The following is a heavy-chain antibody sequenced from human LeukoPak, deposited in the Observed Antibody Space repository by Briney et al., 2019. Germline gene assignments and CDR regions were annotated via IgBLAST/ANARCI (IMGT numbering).Heavy chain of an antibody. CDR3: AKEGIAAAGTFYYYYGMDV. CDR1: GFTFSSYG. V-gene: IGHV3-30*18. D-gene: IGHD6-13*01. Sequence: GGSLRLSCAASGFTFSSYGMHWVRQAPGKGLEWVAVISYDGSNKYYADSVKGRFTISRDNSKNTLYLQVNGLRAEDTAVYYCAKEGIAAAGTFYYYYGMDVRGQGTTVTVSS. J-gene: IGHJ6*02. CDR2: ISYDGSNK.